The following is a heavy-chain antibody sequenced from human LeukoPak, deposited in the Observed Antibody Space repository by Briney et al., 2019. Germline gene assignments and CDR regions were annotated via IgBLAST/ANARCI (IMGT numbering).Heavy chain of an antibody. CDR2: FDPEDGET. Sequence: GASVKVSCKVSGYTLTELSMHWVRQAPGKGLEWMGGFDPEDGETIYAQKFQGRVTMTEDTSTDTAYMELSSLRSEDTAVYYCARGVLRFLEWLATFDYWGQGTLVTVSP. CDR3: ARGVLRFLEWLATFDY. J-gene: IGHJ4*02. D-gene: IGHD3-3*01. V-gene: IGHV1-24*01. CDR1: GYTLTELS.